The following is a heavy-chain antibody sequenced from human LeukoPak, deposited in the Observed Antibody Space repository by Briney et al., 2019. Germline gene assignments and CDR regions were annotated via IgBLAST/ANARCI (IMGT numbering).Heavy chain of an antibody. V-gene: IGHV4-39*01. D-gene: IGHD5-12*01. CDR3: ARHMGYDDYVAY. J-gene: IGHJ4*02. Sequence: TETLSLTCTVSGGSISSSSYYWGWIRQPPGKGLEWIGSIYYSGSTYYNPSLKSRVTISVDTSKNQFSLKLSSVTAADTAVYYCARHMGYDDYVAYWGQGTLVTVSS. CDR1: GGSISSSSYY. CDR2: IYYSGST.